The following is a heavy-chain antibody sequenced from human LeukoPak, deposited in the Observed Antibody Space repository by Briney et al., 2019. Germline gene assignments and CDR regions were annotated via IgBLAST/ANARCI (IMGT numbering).Heavy chain of an antibody. J-gene: IGHJ6*03. CDR3: ASIAAPRDYYMDV. CDR2: IYYSGST. Sequence: SETLSLTCTVSGGSISSSCYYWGWIRQPPGKGLEWSGSIYYSGSTYYNPSLKSRVTISVDTSKNQFSLKLSSVTAADTAVYYCASIAAPRDYYMDVWGKGTTVTVSS. V-gene: IGHV4-39*01. CDR1: GGSISSSCYY. D-gene: IGHD6-6*01.